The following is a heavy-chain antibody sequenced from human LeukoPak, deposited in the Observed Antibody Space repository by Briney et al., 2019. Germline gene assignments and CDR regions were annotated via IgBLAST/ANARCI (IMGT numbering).Heavy chain of an antibody. D-gene: IGHD3-10*01. Sequence: GGSLDFSCAASGFPLITHWMDWFRQPPGKGLKWLANIRQDESQNYYADSVKGRFTISRDNAKNSLYLQMTSLRAEDTAVYYCARDRGSGSYYSQDWGQGTLVTVSS. V-gene: IGHV3-7*01. CDR2: IRQDESQN. CDR3: ARDRGSGSYYSQD. J-gene: IGHJ4*02. CDR1: GFPLITHW.